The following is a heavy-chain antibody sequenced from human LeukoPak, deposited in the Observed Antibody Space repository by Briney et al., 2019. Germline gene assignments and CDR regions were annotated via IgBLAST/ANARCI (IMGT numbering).Heavy chain of an antibody. CDR3: AREGIITDDYFDY. CDR1: GFTFSSYG. J-gene: IGHJ4*02. V-gene: IGHV3-21*04. CDR2: ISSSSSYI. D-gene: IGHD3-10*01. Sequence: GGSLRLSCAASGFTFSSYGMSWVRQAPGKGLEWVSSISSSSSYIYYADSVKGRFTISRDNAKNSLYLQMNSLRAEDTAVYYCAREGIITDDYFDYWGQGTLVTVSS.